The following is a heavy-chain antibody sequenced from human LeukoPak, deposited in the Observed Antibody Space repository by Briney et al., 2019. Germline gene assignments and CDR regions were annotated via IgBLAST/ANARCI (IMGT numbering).Heavy chain of an antibody. J-gene: IGHJ4*02. CDR2: IIPIFGTA. D-gene: IGHD3-3*01. Sequence: SVKVSCKASGGTFSSYAISWVRQAPGQGLEWMGGIIPIFGTANYAQKFQGRVAITADESTSTAYMELSSLRSEDTAVYYCARGLRFLEWSTFDYWGQGTLVTVSS. CDR3: ARGLRFLEWSTFDY. CDR1: GGTFSSYA. V-gene: IGHV1-69*13.